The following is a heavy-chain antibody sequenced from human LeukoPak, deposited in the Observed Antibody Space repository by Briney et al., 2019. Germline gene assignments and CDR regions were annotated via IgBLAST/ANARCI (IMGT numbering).Heavy chain of an antibody. Sequence: SETLSLTCAVYGGSFSGYYWSWIRQPPGKGLEWIGEINHSGSTNYNPSPKSRVTISVDTSKNQFSLKLSSVTAADTAVYYCARGVGRRKEYFQHWGQGTLVTVSS. J-gene: IGHJ1*01. D-gene: IGHD1-26*01. V-gene: IGHV4-34*01. CDR1: GGSFSGYY. CDR3: ARGVGRRKEYFQH. CDR2: INHSGST.